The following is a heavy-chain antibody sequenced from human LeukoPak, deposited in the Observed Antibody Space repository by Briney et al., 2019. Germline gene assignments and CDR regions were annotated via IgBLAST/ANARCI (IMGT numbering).Heavy chain of an antibody. V-gene: IGHV3-21*01. Sequence: GGSLRLPCAASGFTFRSYSMNWVRQAPGKRLEWVSSISSSSSYIYYADSVKGRFTISRDNAKNSLYLQMNSLRAEDTAVYYCARSGIAVAGWFDYWGQGTLVTVSS. D-gene: IGHD6-19*01. J-gene: IGHJ4*02. CDR1: GFTFRSYS. CDR3: ARSGIAVAGWFDY. CDR2: ISSSSSYI.